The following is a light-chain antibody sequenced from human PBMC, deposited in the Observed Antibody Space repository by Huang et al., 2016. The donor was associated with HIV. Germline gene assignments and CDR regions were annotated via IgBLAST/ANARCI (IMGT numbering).Light chain of an antibody. Sequence: DIQMTQSPSSLSASIGDRANISCRASQDIGRVLNWYQQKPGKAPQLLIYEAAVLQTGVPSRFSGSGSGTHFTLTISSLLPEDFATYYCQQSYSPSPFTFGLGTNLDIK. CDR2: EAA. CDR3: QQSYSPSPFT. J-gene: IGKJ2*01. CDR1: QDIGRV. V-gene: IGKV1-39*01.